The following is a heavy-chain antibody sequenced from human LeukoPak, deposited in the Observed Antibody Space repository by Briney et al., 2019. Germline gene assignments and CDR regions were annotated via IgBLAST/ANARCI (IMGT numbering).Heavy chain of an antibody. CDR1: GGSVSSTRAA. Sequence: SQTLSLTCAISGGSVSSTRAAWNWIRQSPSRGLEWLGRTYYGSKWHSGYAVSVKSRIIIKADTSRNHFSLQLDSVTPEDTAVYYCARDTAAGGSDFDYWGQGTLVTVSS. D-gene: IGHD6-13*01. V-gene: IGHV6-1*01. CDR2: TYYGSKWHS. J-gene: IGHJ4*02. CDR3: ARDTAAGGSDFDY.